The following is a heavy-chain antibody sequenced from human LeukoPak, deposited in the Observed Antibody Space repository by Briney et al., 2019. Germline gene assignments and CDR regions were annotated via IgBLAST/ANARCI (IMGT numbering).Heavy chain of an antibody. CDR1: GYTFSSYT. V-gene: IGHV7-4-1*02. CDR3: ARHPKSGYTGYESDY. CDR2: INTNSGNP. Sequence: ASVKVSCKASGYTFSSYTVNWVRQAPGQGLEWMGWINTNSGNPTYAQGFTGRFVFSLDTSVTTAYLQISSLKAEDTAVFYCARHPKSGYTGYESDYWGQGTLVTVSS. J-gene: IGHJ4*02. D-gene: IGHD5-12*01.